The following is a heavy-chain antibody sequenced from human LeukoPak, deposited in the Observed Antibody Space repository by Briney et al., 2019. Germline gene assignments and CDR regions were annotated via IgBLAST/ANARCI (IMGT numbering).Heavy chain of an antibody. CDR3: AKDPPYYYDSSGTRDAFDI. J-gene: IGHJ3*02. CDR2: ISGTGGST. V-gene: IGHV3-23*01. Sequence: QAGGSLRLSCAASGFTFSSYAMSWVRQAPGKRLEWVSAISGTGGSTYYADSVKGRFTISRDNSKNTLYLQMNSLRAEDTAVYYCAKDPPYYYDSSGTRDAFDIWGQGTMVTVSS. CDR1: GFTFSSYA. D-gene: IGHD3-22*01.